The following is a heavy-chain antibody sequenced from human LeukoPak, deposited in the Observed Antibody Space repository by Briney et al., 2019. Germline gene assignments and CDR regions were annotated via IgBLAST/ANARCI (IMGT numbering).Heavy chain of an antibody. CDR3: AKGGGGRLIYYYYMDV. J-gene: IGHJ6*03. V-gene: IGHV3-9*03. CDR1: GFNFNNYN. CDR2: ITWNSDSI. Sequence: SLRLSCAASGFNFNNYNMNWVRQAPGKALEWVSGITWNSDSIDYADSVKGRFTISRDNAKNSLYLQMNSLRAEDMALYYCAKGGGGRLIYYYYMDVWGKGTTVTVSS. D-gene: IGHD3-16*01.